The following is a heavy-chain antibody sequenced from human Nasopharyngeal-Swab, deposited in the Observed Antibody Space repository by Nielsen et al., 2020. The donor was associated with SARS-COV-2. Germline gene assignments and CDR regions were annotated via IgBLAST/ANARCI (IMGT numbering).Heavy chain of an antibody. CDR1: GFTFSSYA. D-gene: IGHD6-19*01. V-gene: IGHV3-30-3*01. Sequence: GGSLRLSCAASGFTFSSYAMHWVRQAPGKGLEWVAVISYDGSNKYYADSVKGRFTISRDNSKNTVYLQMNSLRAEDTAVYYCAKDTQYSSGWYDYWGQGTLVTVSS. J-gene: IGHJ4*02. CDR3: AKDTQYSSGWYDY. CDR2: ISYDGSNK.